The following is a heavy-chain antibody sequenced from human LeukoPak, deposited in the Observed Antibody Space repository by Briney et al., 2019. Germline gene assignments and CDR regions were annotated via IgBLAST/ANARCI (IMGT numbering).Heavy chain of an antibody. CDR1: GYTFTGCY. Sequence: GASVKVSCKASGYTFTGCYMHWVRQAPGQGLEWMGWINAGNGNTKYSQEFQGRVTITRDTSASTAYMELSSLRSEDMAVYYCARSPILYSSGWPYYFDYWGQGTLVTVSS. D-gene: IGHD6-19*01. J-gene: IGHJ4*02. CDR2: INAGNGNT. V-gene: IGHV1-3*03. CDR3: ARSPILYSSGWPYYFDY.